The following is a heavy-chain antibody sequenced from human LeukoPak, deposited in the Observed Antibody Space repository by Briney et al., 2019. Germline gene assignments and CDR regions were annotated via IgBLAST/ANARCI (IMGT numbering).Heavy chain of an antibody. J-gene: IGHJ5*02. Sequence: PSETLSLTCSVSGDSISDYYWTWIRRPPGGRLEWIGHIYYRRSTKYNPSLKNRVTISVDTSKNQVSLTLTSVTAADTAVYYCARAMRWTSGPVELGWFGRWGQGTLVTVSS. CDR3: ARAMRWTSGPVELGWFGR. CDR2: IYYRRST. V-gene: IGHV4-59*01. D-gene: IGHD5-12*01. CDR1: GDSISDYY.